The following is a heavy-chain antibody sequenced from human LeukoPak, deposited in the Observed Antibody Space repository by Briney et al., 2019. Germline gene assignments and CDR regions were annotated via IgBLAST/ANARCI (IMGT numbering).Heavy chain of an antibody. Sequence: GGSLRLSCAASGFTFSSYAMHCVRQAPGKGLEWVAVISYDGSNKYYADSVKGRFTISRDNAKNSLYLQMNSLRAEDTAVYYCAREPFWSGYYSNLHFDYWGQGTLVTVSS. J-gene: IGHJ4*02. CDR2: ISYDGSNK. V-gene: IGHV3-30-3*01. CDR3: AREPFWSGYYSNLHFDY. D-gene: IGHD3-3*01. CDR1: GFTFSSYA.